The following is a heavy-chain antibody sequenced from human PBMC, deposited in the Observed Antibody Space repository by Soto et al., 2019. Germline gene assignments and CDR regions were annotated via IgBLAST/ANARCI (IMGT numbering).Heavy chain of an antibody. CDR1: GGSISSYY. CDR2: IYYSGST. Sequence: QVQLQESGPGLVKPSETLSLTCTVSGGSISSYYWSWIRQPPGKGLEWIGYIYYSGSTNYNPSLKSRVTISVDTSKNQFSLKLSSVTAADTAVYYCARRGTYYDFWSGYPFDPWGQGTLVTVSS. J-gene: IGHJ5*02. CDR3: ARRGTYYDFWSGYPFDP. V-gene: IGHV4-59*01. D-gene: IGHD3-3*01.